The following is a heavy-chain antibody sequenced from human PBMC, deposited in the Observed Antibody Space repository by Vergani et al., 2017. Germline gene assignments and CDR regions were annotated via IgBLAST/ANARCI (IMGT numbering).Heavy chain of an antibody. Sequence: QVQLVESGGGVVQPGRSLRLSCAASGFTFSSYGMHWVRQAPGKGLEWVAVIWYDGSNKYYADSVKGRFTISRDNSKNTLYLQMNSLRAEDTAVYYCARKTWGGVPPVLLFDYWGQGTLVTVSS. J-gene: IGHJ4*02. V-gene: IGHV3-33*01. CDR3: ARKTWGGVPPVLLFDY. CDR1: GFTFSSYG. D-gene: IGHD2-15*01. CDR2: IWYDGSNK.